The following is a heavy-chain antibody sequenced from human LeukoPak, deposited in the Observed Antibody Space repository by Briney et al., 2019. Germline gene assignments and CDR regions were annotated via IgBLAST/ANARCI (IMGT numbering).Heavy chain of an antibody. Sequence: GGSLRLSCVASGFTFSSYWMTWVRQAPGKGLEWVANIKAGGSHTYYVDSVKGRFTISRDNAKNSLYLQMNSLRVEDTAVYYCARDLNSETYWGQGTLVSVSS. CDR1: GFTFSSYW. J-gene: IGHJ4*02. D-gene: IGHD4-23*01. CDR2: IKAGGSHT. CDR3: ARDLNSETY. V-gene: IGHV3-7*01.